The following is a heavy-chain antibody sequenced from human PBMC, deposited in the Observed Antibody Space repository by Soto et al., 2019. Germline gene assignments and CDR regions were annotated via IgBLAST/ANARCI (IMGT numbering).Heavy chain of an antibody. CDR2: IWYDGSNK. D-gene: IGHD6-13*01. Sequence: QVQLVESGGGVVQPGRSLRLSCAASGFTFSSYGMHWVRQAPGKGLEWVAVIWYDGSNKYYADSVKGRFTISRDNSKNTLYLQMNSLRAEDTAVYYCARDYGFREQQLPQDYYGMDVWGQGTTVTVSS. J-gene: IGHJ6*02. V-gene: IGHV3-33*01. CDR3: ARDYGFREQQLPQDYYGMDV. CDR1: GFTFSSYG.